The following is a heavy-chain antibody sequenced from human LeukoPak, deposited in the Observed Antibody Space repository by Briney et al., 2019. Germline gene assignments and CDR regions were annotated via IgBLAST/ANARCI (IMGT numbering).Heavy chain of an antibody. V-gene: IGHV3-21*01. J-gene: IGHJ3*02. CDR2: ITSSSTY. D-gene: IGHD5-12*01. CDR1: GFTLSTYN. Sequence: PGGSLRLSCAASGFTLSTYNAHWVRQAPGKGLEWISSITSSSTYYADSVKGRFTISRDNAKNSLYLEMNSLRAEDTAVYYCARGRVTTTAFDIWGQGTMVTVSS. CDR3: ARGRVTTTAFDI.